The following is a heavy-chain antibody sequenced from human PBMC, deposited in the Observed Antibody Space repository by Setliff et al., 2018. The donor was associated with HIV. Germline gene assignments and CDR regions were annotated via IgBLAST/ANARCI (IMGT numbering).Heavy chain of an antibody. CDR3: ARVGYYDTSFDY. CDR1: GGSFSGYY. CDR2: INHSGST. D-gene: IGHD3-22*01. J-gene: IGHJ4*02. Sequence: SETLSLTCDVYGGSFSGYYWSWIRQPPGKGLEWIGKINHSGSTNYNPSLKSRVTISVDTSKNQFSLKLGSVPAADTAVYYCARVGYYDTSFDYWGQGTLVTVSS. V-gene: IGHV4-34*01.